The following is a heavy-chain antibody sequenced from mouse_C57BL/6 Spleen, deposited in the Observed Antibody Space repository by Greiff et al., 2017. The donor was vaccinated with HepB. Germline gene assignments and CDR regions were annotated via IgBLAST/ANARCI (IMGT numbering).Heavy chain of an antibody. J-gene: IGHJ2*01. D-gene: IGHD2-10*02. V-gene: IGHV1-55*01. CDR2: IYPGSGST. CDR1: GYTFTSYW. CDR3: ARLGYGNYYFDY. Sequence: QVQLQQPGAELVKPGASVKMSCKASGYTFTSYWITWVKQRPGQGLEWIGDIYPGSGSTNYNEKFKSKATLTVDTSSSTAYMQLSSLTSEDSAVYYCARLGYGNYYFDYWAKAPLSQSPQ.